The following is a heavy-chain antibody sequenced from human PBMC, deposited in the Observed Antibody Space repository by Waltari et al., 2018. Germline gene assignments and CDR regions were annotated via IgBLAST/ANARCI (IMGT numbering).Heavy chain of an antibody. Sequence: QLQLQESGPGVVVPSGTLSLTCTVSGGAISGSGSYWGWLRQPPGKGLEWIASIYHDGTSYYTPSLKSRVTISVDTFKNNFSLKLTSVTAADTAIYYCARPGSSSPYYWFNPWGRGILVTVSS. CDR1: GGAISGSGSY. J-gene: IGHJ5*02. CDR2: IYHDGTS. D-gene: IGHD3-10*01. V-gene: IGHV4-39*02. CDR3: ARPGSSSPYYWFNP.